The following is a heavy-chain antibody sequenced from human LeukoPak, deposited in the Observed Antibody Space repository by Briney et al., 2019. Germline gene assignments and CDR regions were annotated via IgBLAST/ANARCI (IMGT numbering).Heavy chain of an antibody. Sequence: PGGSLRLSCAASGFTFDDYAMHWVRQAPGKGLEWVSGISWNSGSIGYADSVKGRFTISRDNAKNSLYLQMNSLRAEDTALYYCAKALRPWGSADYFDYWGQGTLVTVSS. D-gene: IGHD7-27*01. CDR1: GFTFDDYA. CDR3: AKALRPWGSADYFDY. V-gene: IGHV3-9*01. CDR2: ISWNSGSI. J-gene: IGHJ4*02.